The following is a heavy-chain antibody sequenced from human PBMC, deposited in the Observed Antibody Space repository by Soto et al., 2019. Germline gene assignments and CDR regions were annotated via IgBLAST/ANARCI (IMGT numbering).Heavy chain of an antibody. CDR1: GFTFSSYA. CDR2: LSGSGGST. V-gene: IGHV3-23*01. Sequence: EVQLLESGGGLVQPGGSLRLSCAASGFTFSSYAMSWVRQAPGKGLEWVSALSGSGGSTYYADSVQGRFTISRDNSKNTLYLQMSSVRAEDKAVYYCAKDHEWSDWGWGGYYYYGMDLWGQGNTVTVSS. D-gene: IGHD7-27*01. CDR3: AKDHEWSDWGWGGYYYYGMDL. J-gene: IGHJ6*01.